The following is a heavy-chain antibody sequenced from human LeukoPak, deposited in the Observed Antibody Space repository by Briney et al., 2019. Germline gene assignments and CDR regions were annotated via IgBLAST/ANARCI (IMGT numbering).Heavy chain of an antibody. Sequence: PSETLSLTCTVSGGSISSGGYYWSWIRQHPGKGLEWIGYIYYSGSTYYNPSLKSRVTISVDTSKNQFSPKLSSVTAADTAVYYCARDRRLTTGWFDPWGQGTLVTVSS. CDR3: ARDRRLTTGWFDP. J-gene: IGHJ5*02. V-gene: IGHV4-31*03. D-gene: IGHD4/OR15-4a*01. CDR2: IYYSGST. CDR1: GGSISSGGYY.